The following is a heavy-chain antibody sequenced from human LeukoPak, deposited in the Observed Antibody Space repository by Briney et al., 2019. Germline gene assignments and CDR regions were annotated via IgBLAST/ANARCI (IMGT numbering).Heavy chain of an antibody. D-gene: IGHD2-8*02. Sequence: ASVKVSCKASGYTFTAYYMHWVRQAPGQGLEWMGWIDTNIVDTKYAQKFQGRVTITRDTSTGTAYMELRSLISGDTAVYYCASEAFCAGGTCHLQRVASWGPGTLLTVSS. CDR2: IDTNIVDT. J-gene: IGHJ4*02. CDR1: GYTFTAYY. CDR3: ASEAFCAGGTCHLQRVAS. V-gene: IGHV1-2*02.